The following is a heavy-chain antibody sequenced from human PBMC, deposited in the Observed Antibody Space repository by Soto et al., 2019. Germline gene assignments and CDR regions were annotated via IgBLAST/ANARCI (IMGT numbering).Heavy chain of an antibody. CDR2: IHNDGSTT. V-gene: IGHV3-74*01. D-gene: IGHD1-7*01. CDR3: ARDNWNSY. CDR1: GVTFSSYW. Sequence: PGGSLRLSCAASGVTFSSYWMHWVRQAPGKGLMWVSRIHNDGSTTRYADSVKGRSTISRDNAKNTLYLQMSSLRVEDTAVYYCARDNWNSYWGQGTLVTVSS. J-gene: IGHJ4*01.